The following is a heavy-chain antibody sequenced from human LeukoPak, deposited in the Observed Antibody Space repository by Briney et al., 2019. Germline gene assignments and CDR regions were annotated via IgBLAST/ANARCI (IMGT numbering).Heavy chain of an antibody. V-gene: IGHV4-4*07. J-gene: IGHJ6*03. CDR3: ARDQGHYDSSGKDYYYYMDV. D-gene: IGHD3-22*01. CDR2: IYTSGST. Sequence: PSETLSLTCTVSGGSISSYYWSWIRQPAGKGLEWIGRIYTSGSTNYNPSLKSRVTMSVDTSKNQFSLKLSSVTAADTAVYYCARDQGHYDSSGKDYYYYMDVWGKGTTVTVSS. CDR1: GGSISSYY.